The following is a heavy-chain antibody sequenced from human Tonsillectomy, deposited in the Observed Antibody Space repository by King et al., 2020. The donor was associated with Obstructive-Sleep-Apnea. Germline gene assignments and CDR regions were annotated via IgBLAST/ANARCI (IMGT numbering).Heavy chain of an antibody. CDR1: VFSFSSYW. CDR2: IKSYGSTT. V-gene: IGHV3-74*01. CDR3: ARDPGYSGHTWAFDV. Sequence: VQLVESGGGLGQPGGSLRLSCVASVFSFSSYWVHWVRQVPGQGLVCVSRIKSYGSTTSYADVVKVRFTISRENAKNTLFLHMDSLRGEDTAVYYCARDPGYSGHTWAFDVWGQGTMVTVSS. D-gene: IGHD5-12*01. J-gene: IGHJ3*01.